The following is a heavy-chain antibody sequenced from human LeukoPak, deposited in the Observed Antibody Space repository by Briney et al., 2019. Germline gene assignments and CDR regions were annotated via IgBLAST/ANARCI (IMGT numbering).Heavy chain of an antibody. Sequence: SETLSLTCAVYGGSFSGYYWSWIRQPPGKGLEWIGEIDRSGSTNYSPSLKSRLTISVDTSKNQFSLRLSSVTAADTAVYYCARGSAAGLAYWGQGTLVTVSS. D-gene: IGHD6-13*01. CDR1: GGSFSGYY. CDR3: ARGSAAGLAY. CDR2: IDRSGST. J-gene: IGHJ4*02. V-gene: IGHV4-34*01.